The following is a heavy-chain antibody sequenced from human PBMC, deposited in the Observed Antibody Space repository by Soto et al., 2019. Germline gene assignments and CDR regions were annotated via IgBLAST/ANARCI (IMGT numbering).Heavy chain of an antibody. CDR3: ARDRYDILTGYYTRYFDY. CDR2: ISYDGSNK. V-gene: IGHV3-30-3*01. J-gene: IGHJ4*02. CDR1: GFTFSSYA. D-gene: IGHD3-9*01. Sequence: PGGSLRLSCAASGFTFSSYAMHWVRQAPGKGLEWVAVISYDGSNKYYADSVKGRFTISRDNSKNTLYLQMNSLRAEDTAVYYCARDRYDILTGYYTRYFDYWGQGTLVTVPQ.